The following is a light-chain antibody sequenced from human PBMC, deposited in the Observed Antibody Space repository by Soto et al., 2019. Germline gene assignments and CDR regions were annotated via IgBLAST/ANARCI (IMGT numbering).Light chain of an antibody. V-gene: IGKV3-20*01. CDR2: DAS. CDR3: QQYGSSPIT. J-gene: IGKJ5*01. CDR1: QSISRS. Sequence: EIVLTQSPAILSVSPGERATLSCRASQSISRSLAWYQQKPGQAPRLLISDASTRATGIPARFSGSGSGTDFTLTISRLEPEDFAVYYCQQYGSSPITFGQGTLLEIK.